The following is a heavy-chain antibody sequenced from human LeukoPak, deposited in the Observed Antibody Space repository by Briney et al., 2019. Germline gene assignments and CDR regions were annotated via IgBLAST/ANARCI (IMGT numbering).Heavy chain of an antibody. CDR2: INPNSGGT. CDR3: AREIITGTTSGAFDI. J-gene: IGHJ3*02. D-gene: IGHD1-7*01. CDR1: GYTFTGYY. Sequence: ASVKVSCKASGYTFTGYYMHWVRQAPGQGLEWMGWINPNSGGTNYAQKFQGRVTMTRDTSISTAYMELSRLRSDDTAVYYCAREIITGTTSGAFDIWGQGTMVTVSS. V-gene: IGHV1-2*02.